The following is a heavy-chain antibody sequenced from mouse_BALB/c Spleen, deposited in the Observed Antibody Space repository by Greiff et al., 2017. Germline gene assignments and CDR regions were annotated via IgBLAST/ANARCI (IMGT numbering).Heavy chain of an antibody. CDR2: ISYSGST. V-gene: IGHV3-8*02. Sequence: DVMLVESGPSLVKPSQTLSLTCSVTGDSITSGYWNWIRKFPGNKLEYMGYISYSGSTYYNPSLKSRISITRDTSKNQYYLQLNSVTTEDTATYYCARVGYYGSSYRWYFDVWGAGTTVTVSS. J-gene: IGHJ1*01. D-gene: IGHD1-1*01. CDR3: ARVGYYGSSYRWYFDV. CDR1: GDSITSGY.